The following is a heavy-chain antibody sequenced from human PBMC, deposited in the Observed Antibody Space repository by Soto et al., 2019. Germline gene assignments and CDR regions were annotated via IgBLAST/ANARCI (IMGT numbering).Heavy chain of an antibody. CDR3: ARDGDKGNDRPPPFHYYYYGMDV. CDR2: ISAYNGNT. V-gene: IGHV1-18*01. CDR1: GYTFTSYG. J-gene: IGHJ6*02. Sequence: QVQLVQSGAEVKKPGASVKVSCKASGYTFTSYGISWVRQAPGHGLEWMGWISAYNGNTNYAQKLQGRVTMTTDTSTSTAYIEMTSRRSADTAVDYCARDGDKGNDRPPPFHYYYYGMDVWGQGTTVTVSS. D-gene: IGHD1-1*01.